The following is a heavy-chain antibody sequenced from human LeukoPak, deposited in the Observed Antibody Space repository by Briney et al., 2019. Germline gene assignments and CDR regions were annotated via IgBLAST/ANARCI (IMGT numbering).Heavy chain of an antibody. J-gene: IGHJ4*02. Sequence: GGSLRLSCAASGFTFDDYAMNWVRQAPGKGLEWVSPISGDGGGTYYVDSVKGRFTISRDNAKNSLYPQMNCLRTEDTSLYYCAKDIELSSSTSWNSVYWGQGTLVTVSS. D-gene: IGHD2-2*01. V-gene: IGHV3-43*02. CDR1: GFTFDDYA. CDR3: AKDIELSSSTSWNSVY. CDR2: ISGDGGGT.